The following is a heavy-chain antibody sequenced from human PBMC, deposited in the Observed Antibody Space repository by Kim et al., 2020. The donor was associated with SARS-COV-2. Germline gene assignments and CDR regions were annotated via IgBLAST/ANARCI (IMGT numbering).Heavy chain of an antibody. J-gene: IGHJ4*02. D-gene: IGHD3-10*01. CDR2: IYYSGST. CDR1: GGSISSSSYY. Sequence: SETLSLTCTVSGGSISSSSYYWGWIRQPPGKGLEWIGSIYYSGSTYYNPSLKSRVTISVDTSKNQFSLKLSSVTAADTAVYYCARLRHRGPSGDFDYWGQGTLVTVSS. CDR3: ARLRHRGPSGDFDY. V-gene: IGHV4-39*07.